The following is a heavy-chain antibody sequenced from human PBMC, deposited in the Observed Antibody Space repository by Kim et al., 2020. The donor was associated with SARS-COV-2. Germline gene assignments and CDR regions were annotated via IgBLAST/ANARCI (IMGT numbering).Heavy chain of an antibody. V-gene: IGHV3-74*01. J-gene: IGHJ4*02. Sequence: GGSLRLSCAASGFTFSNYCMHWIRQAPGQGLVWVSCISSNGNMSDYGDSVKGRFTISRDNAKNTLYLEMNSLSAEDTAIYYCIRATSGCDYFNNWCQGTL. CDR3: IRATSGCDYFNN. CDR1: GFTFSNYC. D-gene: IGHD6-19*01. CDR2: ISSNGNMS.